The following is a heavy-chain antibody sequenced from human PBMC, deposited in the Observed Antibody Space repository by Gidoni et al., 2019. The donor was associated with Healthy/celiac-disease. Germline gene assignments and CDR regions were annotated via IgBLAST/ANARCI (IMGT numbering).Heavy chain of an antibody. CDR2: IWYDGSNK. CDR1: GFTFSSYG. V-gene: IGHV3-33*01. CDR3: ARAMYYDYVWGSYPGGAEDY. J-gene: IGHJ4*02. D-gene: IGHD3-16*01. Sequence: QVQLVESGGGVVQPGRSLRLSCAASGFTFSSYGMHGVRQAPGKGLEWVAVIWYDGSNKYYADSVKGRFTISRDNSKNTLYLQMNSLRAEDTAVYYCARAMYYDYVWGSYPGGAEDYWGQGTLVTVSS.